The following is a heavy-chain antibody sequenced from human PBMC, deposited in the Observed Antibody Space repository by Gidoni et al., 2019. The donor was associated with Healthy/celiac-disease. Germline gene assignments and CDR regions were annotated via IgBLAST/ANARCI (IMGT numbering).Heavy chain of an antibody. V-gene: IGHV1-46*01. CDR2: INPSGGST. CDR3: ARGSNYYDSSGSFGLEFDY. J-gene: IGHJ4*02. Sequence: QVQLVQSGAEVKKPGASVKVSCKASGYTFTSYYMHWVRQAPGQGLEWMGIINPSGGSTSYAQKFQGRVTMTRDTSTSTVYMELSSLRSEDTAVYYCARGSNYYDSSGSFGLEFDYWGQGTLVTVSS. D-gene: IGHD3-22*01. CDR1: GYTFTSYY.